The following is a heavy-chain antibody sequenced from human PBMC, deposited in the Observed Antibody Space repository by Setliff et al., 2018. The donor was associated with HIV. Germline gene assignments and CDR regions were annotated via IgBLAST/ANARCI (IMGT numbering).Heavy chain of an antibody. Sequence: GGSLRLSCAASGFTFSSYSMNWVRQAPGKGLEWVSYISSSSNTIYYADSVKGRFTISRDNAKNSLYLQMNSLRAEDTAVYYCARGEKSGSYRATYYFDYWGQGALVTVSS. J-gene: IGHJ4*02. V-gene: IGHV3-48*01. CDR1: GFTFSSYS. CDR2: ISSSSNTI. D-gene: IGHD1-26*01. CDR3: ARGEKSGSYRATYYFDY.